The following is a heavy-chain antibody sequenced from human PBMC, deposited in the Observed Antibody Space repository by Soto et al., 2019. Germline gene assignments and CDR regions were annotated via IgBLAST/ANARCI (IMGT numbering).Heavy chain of an antibody. D-gene: IGHD4-17*01. CDR1: GFTFSRYG. J-gene: IGHJ4*02. V-gene: IGHV3-33*01. CDR3: ARDDDYEANAIDL. CDR2: IWNDGSKQ. Sequence: QVQLVESGGGVVQPGRSLRLSCVASGFTFSRYGMHWVRQAPGKGLEWVAVIWNDGSKQVYDDSVKGRFTISRDNSKNTLYLEMDSLRDEDTSVYDCARDDDYEANAIDLWGQGTLVTVSS.